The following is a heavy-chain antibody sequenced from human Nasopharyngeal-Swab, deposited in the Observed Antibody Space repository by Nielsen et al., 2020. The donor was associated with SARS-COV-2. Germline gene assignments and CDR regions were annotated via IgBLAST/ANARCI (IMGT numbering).Heavy chain of an antibody. V-gene: IGHV3-48*04. CDR1: GFTFSSYS. J-gene: IGHJ6*02. CDR2: ISSSSSTI. D-gene: IGHD2-15*01. CDR3: ARGRWNYYYYYGMDV. Sequence: GASLQISCAASGFTFSSYSMNWVRQAPGKGPEWVSYISSSSSTIYYADSVKGRFTISRDNAKNSLYLQMNSLRAEDTAVYYCARGRWNYYYYYGMDVWGQGTTVTVSS.